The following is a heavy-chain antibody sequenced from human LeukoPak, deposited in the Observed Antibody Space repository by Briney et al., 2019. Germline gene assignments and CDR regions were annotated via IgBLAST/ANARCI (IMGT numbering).Heavy chain of an antibody. Sequence: GGSLRLSCAASGFTFSSYTMNWVRQAPGKGLEWLSSISRGSSYMYYADSVKGRFTISRDNTKNSLYLQMNSLRAEDTAVYYCAREITVDYWGQGTLVTVSS. CDR2: ISRGSSYM. V-gene: IGHV3-21*01. CDR3: AREITVDY. J-gene: IGHJ4*02. D-gene: IGHD1-14*01. CDR1: GFTFSSYT.